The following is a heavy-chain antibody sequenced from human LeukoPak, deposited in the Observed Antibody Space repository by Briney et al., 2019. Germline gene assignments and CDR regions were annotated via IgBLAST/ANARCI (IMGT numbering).Heavy chain of an antibody. J-gene: IGHJ4*02. Sequence: HPGGSLRLSCATSGFTFSNYGIHWVRQAPGKGLEWVAVISHDGSNKYYGDSVKGRFTISRDNSKNTLYLQMNSLRAEDTAVYYCAKDWGFQYASGSYCEYWGQGTLVTVSS. CDR1: GFTFSNYG. V-gene: IGHV3-30*18. CDR3: AKDWGFQYASGSYCEY. D-gene: IGHD3-10*01. CDR2: ISHDGSNK.